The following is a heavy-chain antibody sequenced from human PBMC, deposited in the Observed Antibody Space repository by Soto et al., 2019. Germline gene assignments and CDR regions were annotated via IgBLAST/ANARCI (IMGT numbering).Heavy chain of an antibody. Sequence: SETLSLTCTVSGGSMSSSNWWNWVRQSPGKGLEWIGEAHHSGRTNYNSSLKSRVTISVDKSKNHFSLKLSSVTAADTAVYYCARSEATGLDYWGQGTLVTVPQ. CDR1: GGSMSSSNW. CDR3: ARSEATGLDY. D-gene: IGHD1-26*01. V-gene: IGHV4-4*02. CDR2: AHHSGRT. J-gene: IGHJ4*02.